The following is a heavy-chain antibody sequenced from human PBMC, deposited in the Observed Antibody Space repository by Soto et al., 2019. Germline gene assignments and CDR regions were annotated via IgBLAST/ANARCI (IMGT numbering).Heavy chain of an antibody. J-gene: IGHJ4*02. V-gene: IGHV4-39*01. CDR2: IYYDGST. CDR3: AKVVVAATRHTDFDS. CDR1: GGSINSNNYY. D-gene: IGHD2-15*01. Sequence: SETLSLTCTVSGGSINSNNYYWAWIRQPPGKGLAWIASIYYDGSTYYNPSLKSRVTISIDTSKNQFSRRLRSVTAADTAIYYCAKVVVAATRHTDFDSWGQGTLVTVSS.